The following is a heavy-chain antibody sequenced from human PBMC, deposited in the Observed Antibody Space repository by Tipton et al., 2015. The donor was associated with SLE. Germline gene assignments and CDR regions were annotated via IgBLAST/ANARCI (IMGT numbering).Heavy chain of an antibody. CDR2: IRYDGSNK. CDR1: GFTFSSYG. J-gene: IGHJ6*03. D-gene: IGHD5-24*01. V-gene: IGHV3-30*02. Sequence: SLRLSCAASGFTFSSYGMHWVRQAPGKGLEWVAFIRYDGSNKYYADSVKGRFTISRDNSKNTLYLQMNSLRAEDTAVYYCASHGDYYYYYYMDVWGKGTTVTVSS. CDR3: ASHGDYYYYYYMDV.